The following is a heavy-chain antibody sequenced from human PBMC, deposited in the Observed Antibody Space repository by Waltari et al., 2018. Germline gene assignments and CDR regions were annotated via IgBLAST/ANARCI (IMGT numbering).Heavy chain of an antibody. J-gene: IGHJ5*02. CDR1: GFTVSNNY. CDR2: INSGRGP. V-gene: IGHV3-53*01. D-gene: IGHD4-17*01. CDR3: ARDPPASDYGGGP. Sequence: QVVESGGGLIQPGGSLRLSCAASGFTVSNNYMTWVRQAPGKGLEWVSLINSGRGPYYADSVKGRFTISKDISKNTVYLQMSSLRAEDTAVYYCARDPPASDYGGGPWGQGTLVTVSS.